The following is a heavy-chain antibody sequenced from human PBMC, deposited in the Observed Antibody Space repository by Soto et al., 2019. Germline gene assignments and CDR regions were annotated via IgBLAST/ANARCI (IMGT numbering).Heavy chain of an antibody. D-gene: IGHD6-6*01. CDR3: ARSIAARLDDYYFYGMDV. CDR1: GFTFSSYT. CDR2: ISYDGSNK. J-gene: IGHJ6*02. V-gene: IGHV3-30-3*01. Sequence: GGSLRLSCAASGFTFSSYTMHWVRMAPGKGLEWVAVISYDGSNKYYADSVKGRFTISRDNSKNTLYLQMSSLRAEDTAVYYCARSIAARLDDYYFYGMDVWGQGTTVTVSS.